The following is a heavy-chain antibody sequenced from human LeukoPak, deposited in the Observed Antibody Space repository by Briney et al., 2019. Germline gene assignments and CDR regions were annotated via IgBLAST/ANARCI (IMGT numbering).Heavy chain of an antibody. Sequence: AGGSLRLSCAASGFTFSSYAMSWVRQAPGKGLEWVSAISGSGGSTYYADSVKGRFTISRDNSKNTLYVQMNSLRAEDTAVYYCAKEWDSTYYNYYMDVWGKGTTVTVSS. V-gene: IGHV3-23*01. J-gene: IGHJ6*03. D-gene: IGHD1-26*01. CDR1: GFTFSSYA. CDR3: AKEWDSTYYNYYMDV. CDR2: ISGSGGST.